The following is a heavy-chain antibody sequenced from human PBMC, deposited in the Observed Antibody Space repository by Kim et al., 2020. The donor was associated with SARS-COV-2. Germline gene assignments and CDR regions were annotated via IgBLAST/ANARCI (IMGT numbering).Heavy chain of an antibody. CDR1: GFTFSSYA. D-gene: IGHD3-22*01. J-gene: IGHJ4*02. V-gene: IGHV3-23*01. CDR2: ISGSGGST. CDR3: AKDRVPTYSYVSSGYDNQYDFDY. Sequence: GGSLRLSCAASGFTFSSYAMSWVRQAPGKGLEWVSAISGSGGSTYYADSVKGRFTISRDNSKNTLDLQMNSLRAEDTAVYYCAKDRVPTYSYVSSGYDNQYDFDYGGQGTLVTVSS.